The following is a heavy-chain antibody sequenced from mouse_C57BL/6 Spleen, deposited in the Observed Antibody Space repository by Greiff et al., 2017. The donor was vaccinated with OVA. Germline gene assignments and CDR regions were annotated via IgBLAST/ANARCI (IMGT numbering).Heavy chain of an antibody. Sequence: EVKLVESGGGLVQPGGSLSLSCAASGFTFTDYYMSWVRQPPGKALEWLGFIRNKANGYTTEYSASVKGRFTISRDNSQSILYLQMNALRAEDSATYYCALAYYSNYPDYWGQGTTLTVSS. CDR3: ALAYYSNYPDY. CDR1: GFTFTDYY. V-gene: IGHV7-3*01. CDR2: IRNKANGYTT. D-gene: IGHD2-5*01. J-gene: IGHJ2*01.